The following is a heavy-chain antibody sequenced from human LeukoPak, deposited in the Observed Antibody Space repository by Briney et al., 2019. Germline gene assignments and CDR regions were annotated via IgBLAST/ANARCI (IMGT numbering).Heavy chain of an antibody. D-gene: IGHD3-10*01. CDR3: ASGWFGAGYY. J-gene: IGHJ4*02. CDR1: GGSVSSYY. Sequence: SETLSLTCTVSGGSVSSYYWSWIRQPPGKGLEWIGFIYYSGSTNYNPSLKSRVTISVDTSKNQFSLKLNSVTAADTAVYYCASGWFGAGYYWGQGTLVTVSS. CDR2: IYYSGST. V-gene: IGHV4-59*02.